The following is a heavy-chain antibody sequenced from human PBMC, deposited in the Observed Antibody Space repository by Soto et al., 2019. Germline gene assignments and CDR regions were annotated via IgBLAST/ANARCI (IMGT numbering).Heavy chain of an antibody. D-gene: IGHD2-2*01. CDR2: ISWNSGTM. CDR1: GFSFDEYA. CDR3: AKGFCSSTRCLTYSSMEV. Sequence: EVQLAESGGGLVQPGRSLRLSCAASGFSFDEYAMHWVRQAPGKGLEWVSGISWNSGTMGYGDSVKGRFTISRDNAKNALYLQMNSPRAADTALYYCAKGFCSSTRCLTYSSMEVWGKGTTVSVSS. V-gene: IGHV3-9*01. J-gene: IGHJ6*03.